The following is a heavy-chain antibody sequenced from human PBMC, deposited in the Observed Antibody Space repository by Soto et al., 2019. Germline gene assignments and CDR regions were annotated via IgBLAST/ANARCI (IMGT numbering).Heavy chain of an antibody. CDR3: ARSRPHCFSTSCYGYYYGMDV. J-gene: IGHJ6*02. V-gene: IGHV3-11*06. Sequence: PGGSLRLSCAASGFTFSDYYMSWIRQAPGKGLEWVSYISGSGNFPNYADSVKGRFTISRDNAKNSLYLQMDRLRADDTAVYYCARSRPHCFSTSCYGYYYGMDVWGQGTTVTVSS. CDR1: GFTFSDYY. D-gene: IGHD2-2*01. CDR2: ISGSGNFP.